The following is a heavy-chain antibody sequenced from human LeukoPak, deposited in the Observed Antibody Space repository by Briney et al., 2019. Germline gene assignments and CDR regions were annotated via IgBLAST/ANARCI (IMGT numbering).Heavy chain of an antibody. J-gene: IGHJ4*02. V-gene: IGHV4-59*12. D-gene: IGHD5-18*01. Sequence: SETLSLTCTVSGGSISSYYWSWIRQPPGKGLEWIGYIYYSGSTNYNPSLKSRVTISVDTSKNQFSLKLSSVTAADTAVYYCARGDTAMAHFDYWGQGTLVTVSS. CDR1: GGSISSYY. CDR2: IYYSGST. CDR3: ARGDTAMAHFDY.